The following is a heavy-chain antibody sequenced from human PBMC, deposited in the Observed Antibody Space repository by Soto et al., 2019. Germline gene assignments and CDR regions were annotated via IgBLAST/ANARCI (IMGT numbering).Heavy chain of an antibody. CDR3: VTGQYCDY. CDR2: IKSKPDGGTT. Sequence: GGSLRLSCIGSGFTFSNAWINWVRQAPGKGLEWVGRIKSKPDGGTTDYAAPVKGRFTISRDDSRNSVYLKMNSLKTEDTALYYCVTGQYCDYWGQGTLVTVSS. CDR1: GFTFSNAW. J-gene: IGHJ4*02. V-gene: IGHV3-15*01.